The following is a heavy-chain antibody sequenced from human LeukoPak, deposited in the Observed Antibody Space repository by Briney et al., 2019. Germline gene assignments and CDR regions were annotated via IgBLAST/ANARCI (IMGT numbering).Heavy chain of an antibody. D-gene: IGHD2-2*01. J-gene: IGHJ4*02. Sequence: SQTLSHTCTVSGGSISSYYWSWVRQPPGKGLEWIGYIFYSGSTDYNPSLKSRVTISVDTSKNQFSLKLSSVTAADTAVYYCARGLPYASPQAGNWGQGTLVTVSS. V-gene: IGHV4-59*01. CDR3: ARGLPYASPQAGN. CDR2: IFYSGST. CDR1: GGSISSYY.